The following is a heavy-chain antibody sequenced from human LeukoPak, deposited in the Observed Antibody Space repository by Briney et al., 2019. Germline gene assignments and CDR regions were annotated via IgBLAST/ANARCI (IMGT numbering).Heavy chain of an antibody. CDR3: ARGGARAAGTVDY. J-gene: IGHJ4*02. V-gene: IGHV3-21*01. CDR1: GFTFSSYS. Sequence: PGGSLRLSCAASGFTFSSYSMNWVRQAPGKRLEWVSSISSSSSYIYYADSVKGRFTISRDNAKNSLYLQMNSLRAEDTAVYYCARGGARAAGTVDYWGQGTLVTVSS. CDR2: ISSSSSYI. D-gene: IGHD6-13*01.